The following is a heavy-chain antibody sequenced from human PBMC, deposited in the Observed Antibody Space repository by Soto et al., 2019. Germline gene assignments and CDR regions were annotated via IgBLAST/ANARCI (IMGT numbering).Heavy chain of an antibody. CDR1: GGSISSYY. V-gene: IGHV4-59*01. D-gene: IGHD3-22*01. CDR2: IYYSGST. Sequence: SETLSLTYTVSGGSISSYYWSWIRQPPGKGLEWIGYIYYSGSTNYNPSLKSRVTISVDTSKNQFSLKLSSVTAADTAVYYCARAADYYDSSAPFDPWGQGTLVT. J-gene: IGHJ5*02. CDR3: ARAADYYDSSAPFDP.